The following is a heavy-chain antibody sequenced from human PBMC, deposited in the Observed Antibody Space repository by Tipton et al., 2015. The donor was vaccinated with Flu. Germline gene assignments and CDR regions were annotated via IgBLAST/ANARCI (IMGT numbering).Heavy chain of an antibody. Sequence: TLSLTCTVSGGSISSGSCYWSWIRQPAGKGLEWIGRIYTTGIPNYNPSLRSRVTISIDTSKNQFSLQLNSVAAEDTAVYYCARSPSYSGSGIYPYYFDDWGQGTLVTVSS. J-gene: IGHJ4*02. D-gene: IGHD3-10*01. CDR3: ARSPSYSGSGIYPYYFDD. V-gene: IGHV4-61*02. CDR1: GGSISSGSCY. CDR2: IYTTGIP.